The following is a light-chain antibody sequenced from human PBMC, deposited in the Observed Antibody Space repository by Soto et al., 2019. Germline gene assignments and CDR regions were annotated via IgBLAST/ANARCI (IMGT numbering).Light chain of an antibody. Sequence: DLQMTQSPSSLSASEGDRVTITCQASQDISNYFNWYQQKPGKAPKLLIYDAANLETGVPSRFSGSGSGTDFTCASSSLQTEDIATYYCQQYDNLPFGGGTKVEIK. CDR2: DAA. J-gene: IGKJ4*01. V-gene: IGKV1-33*01. CDR1: QDISNY. CDR3: QQYDNLP.